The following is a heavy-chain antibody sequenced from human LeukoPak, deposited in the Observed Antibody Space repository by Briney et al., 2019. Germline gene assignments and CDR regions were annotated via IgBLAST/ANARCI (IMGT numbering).Heavy chain of an antibody. CDR2: IKQDGSEK. CDR1: GFTFSSYW. J-gene: IGHJ3*02. CDR3: AKKYYYDVDAFDI. Sequence: SGGSLRLSRAASGFTFSSYWMSWVRQAPGKGLEWVANIKQDGSEKYYADSVKGRFTISRDNSKNTLYLQMNSLRAEDTAVYYCAKKYYYDVDAFDIWGQGTMVTVSS. D-gene: IGHD3-22*01. V-gene: IGHV3-7*01.